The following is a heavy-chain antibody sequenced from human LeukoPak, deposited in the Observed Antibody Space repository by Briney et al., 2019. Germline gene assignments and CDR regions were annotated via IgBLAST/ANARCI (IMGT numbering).Heavy chain of an antibody. Sequence: GGSLRLSCAASGFTFSSYEMNWVRQAPGKGLEWVSYISSSGSTIYYADSVKGRFTISRDNAKHSLYLQMNSLRAEDTAVYYCARGRRASPGYCSGGSCYEFDYYFDYWGQGTLVTVSS. V-gene: IGHV3-48*03. CDR2: ISSSGSTI. J-gene: IGHJ4*02. CDR3: ARGRRASPGYCSGGSCYEFDYYFDY. D-gene: IGHD2-15*01. CDR1: GFTFSSYE.